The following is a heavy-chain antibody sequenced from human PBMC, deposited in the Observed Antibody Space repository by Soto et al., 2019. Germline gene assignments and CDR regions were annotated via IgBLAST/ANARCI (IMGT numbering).Heavy chain of an antibody. CDR1: GYTFTGYY. J-gene: IGHJ6*02. CDR3: ARDLTITIFGVVIADYYYGMDV. Sequence: ASVKVSCKASGYTFTGYYMHWVRQAPGQGLEWMGWINPNSGGTNYAQKFQGRATMTRDTSISTAYMELSRLRSDDTAVYYCARDLTITIFGVVIADYYYGMDVWGQGTTVTVSS. D-gene: IGHD3-3*01. V-gene: IGHV1-2*02. CDR2: INPNSGGT.